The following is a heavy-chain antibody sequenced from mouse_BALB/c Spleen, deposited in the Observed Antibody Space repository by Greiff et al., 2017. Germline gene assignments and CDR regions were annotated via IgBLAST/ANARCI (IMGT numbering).Heavy chain of an antibody. V-gene: IGHV2-9*02. Sequence: QVQLKQSGPGLVAPSQSLSITCTVSGFSLTSYCVHWVRQPPGKGLEWLGVIWAGGSTNYNSALMSRLSISKDNSKGQVFLKMNSLQTDDTAMYYCARDRYGSSGDYWGQGTTLTVSS. CDR1: GFSLTSYC. J-gene: IGHJ2*01. D-gene: IGHD1-1*01. CDR3: ARDRYGSSGDY. CDR2: IWAGGST.